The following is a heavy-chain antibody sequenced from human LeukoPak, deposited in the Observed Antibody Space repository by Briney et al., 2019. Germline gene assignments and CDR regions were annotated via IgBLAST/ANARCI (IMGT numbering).Heavy chain of an antibody. V-gene: IGHV3-33*06. CDR1: GFTFSSYG. Sequence: GRSLRLSCAASGFTFSSYGMHWVRQAPGKGLEWVAVIWYDGSNKYYADSVKGRFTISRDNSKNTLYLQMNSLRAEDTAVYYCAKDIWYDNWYFDLWGRGTLVTVSS. J-gene: IGHJ2*01. CDR2: IWYDGSNK. CDR3: AKDIWYDNWYFDL. D-gene: IGHD3-22*01.